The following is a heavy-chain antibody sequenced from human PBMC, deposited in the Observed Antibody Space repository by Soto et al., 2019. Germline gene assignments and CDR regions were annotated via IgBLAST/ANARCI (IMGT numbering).Heavy chain of an antibody. CDR2: IYYSGST. J-gene: IGHJ4*02. CDR3: ARSLSSGWYYFDY. CDR1: GGSISSYY. V-gene: IGHV4-59*01. Sequence: SETLSLTCTVSGGSISSYYWSWIRQPPGKGLEWIGYIYYSGSTNYNPSLKSRVTISVDTSRNQFSLKLSSVTAADTAVYYCARSLSSGWYYFDYWGQGTLVTVSS. D-gene: IGHD6-19*01.